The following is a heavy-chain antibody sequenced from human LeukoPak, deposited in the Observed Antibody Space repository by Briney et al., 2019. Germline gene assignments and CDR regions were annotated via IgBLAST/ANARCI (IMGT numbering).Heavy chain of an antibody. V-gene: IGHV3-9*01. CDR3: ARSDGYIPSGYSDY. CDR2: ISWNSGSI. J-gene: IGHJ4*02. CDR1: GFTFDDYA. Sequence: GGSLRLSCAASGFTFDDYAMHWVRQAPGKGLEWVSGISWNSGSIGYADSVKGRFTISRDNAKNSLYLQMNSLRAEDTALYYCARSDGYIPSGYSDYWGQGTLVTVSS. D-gene: IGHD5-24*01.